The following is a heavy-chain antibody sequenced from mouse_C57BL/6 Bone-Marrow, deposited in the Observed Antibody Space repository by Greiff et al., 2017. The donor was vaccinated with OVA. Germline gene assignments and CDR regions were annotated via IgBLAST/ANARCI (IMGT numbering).Heavy chain of an antibody. J-gene: IGHJ3*01. V-gene: IGHV1-85*01. CDR2: SYPRDGST. D-gene: IGHD2-1*01. Sequence: VQLQQSGPELVKPGASVKLSCKASGYTFTSYDINWVKQRPGQGLEWIGWSYPRDGSTKYNEKFKGKATLTVDTSSSTAYMELHSLTSEDSAVYFCARRETLLWFAYWGQGTLVTVSA. CDR3: ARRETLLWFAY. CDR1: GYTFTSYD.